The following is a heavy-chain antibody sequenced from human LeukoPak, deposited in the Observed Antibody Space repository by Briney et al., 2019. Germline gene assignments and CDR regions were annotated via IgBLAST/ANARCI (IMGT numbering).Heavy chain of an antibody. Sequence: ASVKVSCKASGYTFTGYYMHWVRQAPGQGLEWMGWINPNSGGTNYAQNFQGRVTMTRDTSISTAYMELSRLRSDDTAVYYCARGILTAAALFEYWGQGTLVTVSS. V-gene: IGHV1-2*02. D-gene: IGHD6-13*01. CDR2: INPNSGGT. CDR3: ARGILTAAALFEY. CDR1: GYTFTGYY. J-gene: IGHJ4*02.